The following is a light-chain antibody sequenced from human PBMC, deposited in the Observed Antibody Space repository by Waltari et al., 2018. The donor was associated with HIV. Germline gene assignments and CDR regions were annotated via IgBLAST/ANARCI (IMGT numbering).Light chain of an antibody. Sequence: EIVLTPSPATLPFSPGESFTLSCGTSQRVSSSYLAWYQQKPGQAPRLLIYGASRRATGIPDRFGGSGSGTDFTLTISRLEPEDFAVYYCQQYGGLCTFGQGTRLEIK. J-gene: IGKJ5*01. CDR3: QQYGGLCT. V-gene: IGKV3-20*01. CDR2: GAS. CDR1: QRVSSSY.